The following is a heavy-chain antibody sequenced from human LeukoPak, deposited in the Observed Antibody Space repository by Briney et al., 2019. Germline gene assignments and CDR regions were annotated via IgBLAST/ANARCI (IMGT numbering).Heavy chain of an antibody. V-gene: IGHV5-51*01. CDR1: GYSFTSYW. CDR2: IFPGDSDT. Sequence: GESLKISCKGSGYSFTSYWIGWVRQMPGKGLEWMGIIFPGDSDTRYSPSFQGQVTISVDKSINTAYLQWSSLKASDTAMYHCARSYGSGGFDAFDMWGQGTTVTVSS. CDR3: ARSYGSGGFDAFDM. D-gene: IGHD3-10*01. J-gene: IGHJ3*02.